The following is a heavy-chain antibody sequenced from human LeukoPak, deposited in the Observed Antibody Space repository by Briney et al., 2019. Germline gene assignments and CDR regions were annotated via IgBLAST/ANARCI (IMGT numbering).Heavy chain of an antibody. D-gene: IGHD3-16*01. CDR1: GGSIASYY. CDR2: ISYRGST. Sequence: SETLSLTCTVSGGSIASYYWSWIRQFPGKGLEWIGYISYRGSTNYNPSLKSRVTISIDTSKNQFSLQLSSVTAADTAVYYCARRGDIWGQGTMVTVSS. V-gene: IGHV4-59*08. CDR3: ARRGDI. J-gene: IGHJ3*02.